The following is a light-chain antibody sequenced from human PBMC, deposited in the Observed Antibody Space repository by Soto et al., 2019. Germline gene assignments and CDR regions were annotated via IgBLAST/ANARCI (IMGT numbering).Light chain of an antibody. J-gene: IGLJ3*02. V-gene: IGLV3-21*02. Sequence: YELTQAPSVSVAPGQTARIPCAGDNIGSKNVHWYQQRPGQAPLLVVYDDTDRPSGIPERFSGSNSGNTATLTISRVEVGDEADYYCQVWDSYIDRTWVFGGGTQLTVL. CDR3: QVWDSYIDRTWV. CDR1: NIGSKN. CDR2: DDT.